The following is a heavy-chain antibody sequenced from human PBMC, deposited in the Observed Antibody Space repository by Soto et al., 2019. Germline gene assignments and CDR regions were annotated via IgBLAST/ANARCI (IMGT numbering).Heavy chain of an antibody. V-gene: IGHV3-23*01. D-gene: IGHD6-19*01. CDR1: AFSFSTYA. CDR2: SSGRGATT. J-gene: IGHJ4*02. CDR3: SRDARALAVAGYYFAY. Sequence: GSLRLSCAASAFSFSTYAMNWVRQAPGKGLAWVSASSGRGATTYYAHSVKGRFTISRDNSKTTLYLQMSSLRAEDTAVYYCSRDARALAVAGYYFAYWGQGALVTVSS.